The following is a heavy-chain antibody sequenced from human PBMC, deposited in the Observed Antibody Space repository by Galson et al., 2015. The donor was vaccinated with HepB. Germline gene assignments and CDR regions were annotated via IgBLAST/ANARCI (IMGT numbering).Heavy chain of an antibody. V-gene: IGHV1-46*01. CDR2: INPSGGST. J-gene: IGHJ4*02. Sequence: SVKVSCKASGYTFTSYYMHWVRQAPGQGLEWMGIINPSGGSTSYAQKFQGRVTMTRDTSTSTVYMELSSLRSEDTAVYYCARATTKIPKKYNNQSKYPGYWGQGTLVTVSS. D-gene: IGHD3-10*01. CDR3: ARATTKIPKKYNNQSKYPGY. CDR1: GYTFTSYY.